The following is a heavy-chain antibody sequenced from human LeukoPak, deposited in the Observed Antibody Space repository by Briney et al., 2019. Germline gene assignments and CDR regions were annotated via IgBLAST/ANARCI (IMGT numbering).Heavy chain of an antibody. CDR1: GGSFSRFY. D-gene: IGHD6-19*01. V-gene: IGHV4-59*01. CDR3: ARAPAGYSSGWFEMYYFDY. Sequence: SETLSLTCTVSGGSFSRFYWNWIRHSPGKGLEWIGYIYYSGSANHNPPLKSRVSISVETSKKQFSLKLSSVTAADTAVYYCARAPAGYSSGWFEMYYFDYWGQGTLVTVSS. J-gene: IGHJ4*02. CDR2: IYYSGSA.